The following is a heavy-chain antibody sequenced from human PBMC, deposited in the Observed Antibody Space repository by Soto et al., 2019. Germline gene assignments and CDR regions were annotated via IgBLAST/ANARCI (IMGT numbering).Heavy chain of an antibody. J-gene: IGHJ6*03. Sequence: EVKLVESGGGLVQPGGSLRLSCAASGFTFTNYWMYWVRQAPGKGLVWVSRINSDGSVSSYADSVKGRLTISRDNVKNTLYLQMNSLRAEDTAVYYCARGECVGGTCYSLAGSFYYYMEVWGKGTTVTVFS. D-gene: IGHD2-15*01. CDR3: ARGECVGGTCYSLAGSFYYYMEV. CDR1: GFTFTNYW. CDR2: INSDGSVS. V-gene: IGHV3-74*01.